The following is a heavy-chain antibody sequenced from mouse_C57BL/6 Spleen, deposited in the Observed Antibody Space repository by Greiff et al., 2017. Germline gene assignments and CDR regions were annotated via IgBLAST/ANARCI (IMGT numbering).Heavy chain of an antibody. CDR1: GYAFSSSW. Sequence: QVQLQQSGPELVKPGASVKISCKASGYAFSSSWMNWVKQRPGKGLEWIGRIYPGDGDTNSNGKFKGKATLTADKSSSTAYMQLSSLTSEDSAVYFCARGDYDKGAFAYWGQGTLVTVSA. CDR2: IYPGDGDT. J-gene: IGHJ3*01. CDR3: ARGDYDKGAFAY. D-gene: IGHD2-4*01. V-gene: IGHV1-82*01.